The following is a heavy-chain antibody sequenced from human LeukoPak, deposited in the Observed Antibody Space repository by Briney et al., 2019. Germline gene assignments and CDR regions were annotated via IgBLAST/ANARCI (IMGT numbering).Heavy chain of an antibody. CDR2: IYYSGST. CDR1: GGSISSYY. J-gene: IGHJ4*02. CDR3: ARDIYGSGSLFDY. D-gene: IGHD3-10*01. V-gene: IGHV4-59*01. Sequence: SETLSLTCTVSGGSISSYYWSWIRQPPGKGLEWIGYIYYSGSTNYNPSLKSRVTISVDTSKNQFSLKLSSVTAADTAVYYCARDIYGSGSLFDYRGQGTLVTVSS.